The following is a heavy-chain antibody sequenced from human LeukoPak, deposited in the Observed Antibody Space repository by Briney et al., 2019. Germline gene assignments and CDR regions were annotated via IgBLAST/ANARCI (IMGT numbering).Heavy chain of an antibody. CDR3: ARDPNLYSGTYDTY. CDR1: GFTVSSSY. CDR2: IRSGGST. V-gene: IGHV3-53*01. D-gene: IGHD1-26*01. Sequence: GGSLRLSCAASGFTVSSSYMTWVRQAPGKGLEWVSVIRSGGSTVYADSVKGRFTISRDNSKNTLYLQLNSLRAEDTAVYYCARDPNLYSGTYDTYWGQGTLVTVSS. J-gene: IGHJ4*02.